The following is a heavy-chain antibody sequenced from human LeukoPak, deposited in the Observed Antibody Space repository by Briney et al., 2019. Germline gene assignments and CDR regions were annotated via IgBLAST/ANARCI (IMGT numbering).Heavy chain of an antibody. CDR3: ARDELLFIHAFDI. CDR1: GYTFITYA. Sequence: ASVKVSCKASGYTFITYAMHWVRQAPGQRLEWMGWINTGNGNTKYSQKFQGRVTITRDTSASTAYMELSNLRSEDTAVYYCARDELLFIHAFDIWGQGAMVTVSS. V-gene: IGHV1-3*04. CDR2: INTGNGNT. J-gene: IGHJ3*02. D-gene: IGHD1-7*01.